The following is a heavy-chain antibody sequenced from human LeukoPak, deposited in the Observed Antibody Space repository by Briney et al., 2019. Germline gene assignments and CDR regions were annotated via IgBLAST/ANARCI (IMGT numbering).Heavy chain of an antibody. J-gene: IGHJ1*01. V-gene: IGHV1-46*01. CDR3: ASGDYYDSSGYYGNEYFQH. CDR2: INPSGGST. D-gene: IGHD3-22*01. CDR1: GYTFTSYY. Sequence: ASVKVSCKASGYTFTSYYMHWLRQAPGHGLDWMGIINPSGGSTSYAQKFQGRVTMTRDTSTSTVYMELSSLRSEDTAVYYCASGDYYDSSGYYGNEYFQHWGQGTLVTVSS.